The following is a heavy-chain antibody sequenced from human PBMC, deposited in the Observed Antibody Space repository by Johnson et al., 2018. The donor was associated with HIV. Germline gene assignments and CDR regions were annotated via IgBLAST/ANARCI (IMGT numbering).Heavy chain of an antibody. Sequence: EVQLVESGGGLVQPGGSLRLSCAASGFTFSNYAMSWVRQAPGKGLEWVSSINNDGSSTAYADSVKGRFTISRDNAENTLYLQMNSLRAEDTATYYCTKFVGYCSGGGCNTPGDVWGQGTMVTVSS. CDR3: TKFVGYCSGGGCNTPGDV. J-gene: IGHJ3*01. D-gene: IGHD2-15*01. CDR2: INNDGSST. V-gene: IGHV3-23*04. CDR1: GFTFSNYA.